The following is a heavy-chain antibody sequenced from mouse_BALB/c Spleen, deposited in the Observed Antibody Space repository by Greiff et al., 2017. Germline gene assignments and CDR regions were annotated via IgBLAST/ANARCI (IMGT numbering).Heavy chain of an antibody. CDR2: INPSNGRT. J-gene: IGHJ4*01. Sequence: LQQPGAELVKPGASVKLSCKASGYTFTSYWMHWVKQRPGQGLEWIGEINPSNGRTNYNEKFKSKATLTVDKSSSTAYMQLSSLTSEDSAVYYCARGGISYAMDYWGQGTSVTVSS. V-gene: IGHV1S81*02. CDR3: ARGGISYAMDY. CDR1: GYTFTSYW.